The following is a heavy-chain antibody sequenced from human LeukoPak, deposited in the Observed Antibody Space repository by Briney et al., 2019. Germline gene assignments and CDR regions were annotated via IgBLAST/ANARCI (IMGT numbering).Heavy chain of an antibody. CDR1: GYTFSSYG. V-gene: IGHV1-18*01. CDR3: AREFYGSGMGTFEI. J-gene: IGHJ3*02. CDR2: ISGYNGNT. Sequence: ASVKVSCKASGYTFSSYGISWVRQAPGQGLEWMGWISGYNGNTNYAQKLQGRVTMTTDTSTSTGYMELRSLRSDDTAVYYCAREFYGSGMGTFEIWGQGTMVTVSS. D-gene: IGHD3-10*01.